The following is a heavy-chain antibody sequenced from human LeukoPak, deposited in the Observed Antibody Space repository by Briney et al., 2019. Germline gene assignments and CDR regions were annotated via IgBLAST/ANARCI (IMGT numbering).Heavy chain of an antibody. CDR2: ISGSGGIT. J-gene: IGHJ6*02. Sequence: GGSLRLSCAASGFTFSSYAMSWVRQAPGKGLEWVSAISGSGGITYYADSVKGRFTISRDNSKNTLYLQMNSLRAEDTAVYYCAKDTGGGILTAYYYYYGMDVWGQGTTVTVSS. D-gene: IGHD3-9*01. CDR3: AKDTGGGILTAYYYYYGMDV. CDR1: GFTFSSYA. V-gene: IGHV3-23*01.